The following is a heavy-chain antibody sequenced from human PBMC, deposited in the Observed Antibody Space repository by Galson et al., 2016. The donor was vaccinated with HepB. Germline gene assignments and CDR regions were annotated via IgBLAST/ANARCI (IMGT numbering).Heavy chain of an antibody. Sequence: SVKVSCKASGYTFTSYAMHWVRQAPGQRLECMGWINAGNGNTKYSQKFQGRVTITRDTSASTAYMELSILRSEHTAVYYCARGSQQQLGSFDYWGQGILVTVSS. CDR2: INAGNGNT. V-gene: IGHV1-3*01. CDR3: ARGSQQQLGSFDY. J-gene: IGHJ4*02. CDR1: GYTFTSYA. D-gene: IGHD6-13*01.